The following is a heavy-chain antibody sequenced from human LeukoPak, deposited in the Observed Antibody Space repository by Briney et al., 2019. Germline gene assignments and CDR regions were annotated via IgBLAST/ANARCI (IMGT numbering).Heavy chain of an antibody. D-gene: IGHD6-13*01. V-gene: IGHV1-69*04. CDR3: AVITVIAANAFDI. CDR1: GGTFSSYA. Sequence: SVKVSCKASGGTFSSYAISWVRQAPGQGLEWMGRIIPILGIANYAQKFQGRVTITADKSTSTAYMELSSLRSEDTAVYYCAVITVIAANAFDIWGQGTMVTVSS. CDR2: IIPILGIA. J-gene: IGHJ3*02.